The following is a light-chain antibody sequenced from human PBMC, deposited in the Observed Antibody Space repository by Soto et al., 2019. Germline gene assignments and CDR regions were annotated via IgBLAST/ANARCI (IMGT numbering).Light chain of an antibody. J-gene: IGKJ4*01. CDR3: QQYGAWPLP. CDR2: ATS. CDR1: QSVGNN. V-gene: IGKV3-15*01. Sequence: EIVLTQSPATLSVSPGERATLSCRASQSVGNNFAWYQQTPGQAPRLLIFATSTRATGVPARFTGSGSGTESTLTISSLQSEDLAVYYCQQYGAWPLPFGGGAKVEIE.